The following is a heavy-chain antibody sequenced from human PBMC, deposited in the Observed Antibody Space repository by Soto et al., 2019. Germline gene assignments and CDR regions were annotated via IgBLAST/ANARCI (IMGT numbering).Heavy chain of an antibody. CDR1: GFTFSSYA. V-gene: IGHV3-23*01. J-gene: IGHJ4*02. Sequence: GGSLRLSCAASGFTFSSYAMSWVRQAPGKGLEWVSAISGSGGSTYYADSVKGRFTISRDNSKNTLYLQMNSLRAEDTAVYYCAKDSPRRYYYDSSGYSYFDYWGQGTLVTVSS. CDR2: ISGSGGST. CDR3: AKDSPRRYYYDSSGYSYFDY. D-gene: IGHD3-22*01.